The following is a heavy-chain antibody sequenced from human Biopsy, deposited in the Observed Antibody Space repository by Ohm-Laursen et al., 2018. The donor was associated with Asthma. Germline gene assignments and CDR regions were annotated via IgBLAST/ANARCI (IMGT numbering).Heavy chain of an antibody. Sequence: SETLSLTCIVSGDAMSTSGSYWGWIRQSPGKGLEWIGSIYYSGRTYYNPSLESRVTISADTSKNHFSLKVTSVTAADTAVYYCARAVSSSSYWYFDLWGRGDLFTVSS. J-gene: IGHJ2*01. D-gene: IGHD6-6*01. CDR2: IYYSGRT. CDR1: GDAMSTSGSY. V-gene: IGHV4-39*02. CDR3: ARAVSSSSYWYFDL.